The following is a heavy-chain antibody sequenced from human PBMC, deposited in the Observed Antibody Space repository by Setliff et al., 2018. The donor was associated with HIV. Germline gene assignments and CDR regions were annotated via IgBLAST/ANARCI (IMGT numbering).Heavy chain of an antibody. Sequence: PSETLSLTCIVSGGSIGSYYWSWIRQSPGKGLEWIGYIYYSGSTNYNPSLKSRVTISVDTSKNKLSLKLSSVTAADTAVYYCARHGDYSYFYYYYMDVWGKGTTVTVSS. CDR2: IYYSGST. D-gene: IGHD4-17*01. V-gene: IGHV4-59*01. CDR1: GGSIGSYY. J-gene: IGHJ6*03. CDR3: ARHGDYSYFYYYYMDV.